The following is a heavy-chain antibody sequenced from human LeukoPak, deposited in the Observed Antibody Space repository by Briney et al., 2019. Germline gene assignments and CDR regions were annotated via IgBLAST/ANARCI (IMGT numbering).Heavy chain of an antibody. CDR2: INPNSGGT. CDR1: GYTFTGYY. CDR3: ARDWLARGYGIPGPSDY. D-gene: IGHD5-12*01. V-gene: IGHV1-2*02. J-gene: IGHJ4*02. Sequence: GASVKVSCKASGYTFTGYYMHWVRQAPGQGLEWMGWINPNSGGTNYAQKFQGRVTMTRDTSISTAYMELSRLRSDDTAVYYCARDWLARGYGIPGPSDYWGQGTLVTVSS.